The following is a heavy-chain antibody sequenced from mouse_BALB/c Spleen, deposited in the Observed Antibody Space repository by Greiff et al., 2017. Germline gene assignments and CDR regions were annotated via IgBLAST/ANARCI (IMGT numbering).Heavy chain of an antibody. CDR1: GYTFTSYW. D-gene: IGHD1-1*01. CDR3: ARRITTVVARGYYAMDY. Sequence: LQESGAELAKPGASVKMSCKASGYTFTSYWMHWVNQRPGQGLEWIGYINPSTGYTEYNQKFKDKATLTADKSSSTAYMQLSSLTSEDSAVYYCARRITTVVARGYYAMDYWGQGTSVTVSS. V-gene: IGHV1-7*01. J-gene: IGHJ4*01. CDR2: INPSTGYT.